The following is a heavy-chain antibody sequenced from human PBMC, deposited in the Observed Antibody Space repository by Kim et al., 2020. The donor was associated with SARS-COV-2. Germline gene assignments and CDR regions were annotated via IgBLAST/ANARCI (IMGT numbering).Heavy chain of an antibody. V-gene: IGHV1-46*01. J-gene: IGHJ3*02. Sequence: ASVKVSCKASGYTFTSYYMHWVRQAPGQGLEWMGIINPSGGSTSYAQKFQGRVTMTRDTSTSTVYMELSSLRSEDTAVYYCARGGGPNGEADAFDIWGQGTMVTVSS. D-gene: IGHD2-8*01. CDR3: ARGGGPNGEADAFDI. CDR2: INPSGGST. CDR1: GYTFTSYY.